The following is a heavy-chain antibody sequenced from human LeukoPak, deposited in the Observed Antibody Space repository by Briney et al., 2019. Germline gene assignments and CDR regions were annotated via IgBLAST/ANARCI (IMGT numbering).Heavy chain of an antibody. CDR1: GFTFSSYW. D-gene: IGHD4-17*01. J-gene: IGHJ4*02. V-gene: IGHV3-7*01. CDR2: IKQDGSEE. Sequence: GGSLRLSCAASGFTFSSYWMSWVRQAPGKGLEWVANIKQDGSEEYYVDSVKGRFTISRDNAKNSLYLQMNSLRAEDTAVYYCASQSTPVTIFDYWGQGTLVTVSS. CDR3: ASQSTPVTIFDY.